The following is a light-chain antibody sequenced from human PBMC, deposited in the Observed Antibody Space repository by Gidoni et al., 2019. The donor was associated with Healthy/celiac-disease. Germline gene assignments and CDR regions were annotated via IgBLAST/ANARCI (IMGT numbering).Light chain of an antibody. J-gene: IGLJ2*01. CDR2: KDS. Sequence: SYALTQPPSLSVSSGQTARITCSGDALPKQYAYWYQQKPGQAPVLMIYKDSERPSGIPERFSGSSSGTTVTLTISGVQAEDEADYYCKSADSSGTYGVFGGGTKLTVL. V-gene: IGLV3-25*03. CDR1: ALPKQY. CDR3: KSADSSGTYGV.